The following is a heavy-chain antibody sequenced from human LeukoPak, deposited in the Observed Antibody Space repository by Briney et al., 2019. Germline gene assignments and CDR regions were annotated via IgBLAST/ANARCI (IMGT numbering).Heavy chain of an antibody. CDR3: ARAGPLNWFDP. Sequence: SETLSLTCTVSGGSISSGDYYWSWIRQPPGKGLEWIGYIYYSGSTYYNPSLKSRVTISVDTSKNQFSLKPSFVTAADTAVYYCARAGPLNWFDPWGQGTLVTVSS. J-gene: IGHJ5*02. CDR1: GGSISSGDYY. V-gene: IGHV4-30-4*01. CDR2: IYYSGST.